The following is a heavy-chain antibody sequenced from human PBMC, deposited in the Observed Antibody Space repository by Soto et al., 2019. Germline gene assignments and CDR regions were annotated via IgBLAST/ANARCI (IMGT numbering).Heavy chain of an antibody. D-gene: IGHD2-21*01. CDR1: GYSFVSYW. J-gene: IGHJ4*02. Sequence: GESLKISWQGSGYSFVSYWIAWVRQMPGKGLEWMGSIYPGDSDTTNSPSFQGQVTMSVEKSITTVYLQWSSLKASDTAMYYCARTDGYEIEYWGQGTLVTVSS. V-gene: IGHV5-51*01. CDR3: ARTDGYEIEY. CDR2: IYPGDSDT.